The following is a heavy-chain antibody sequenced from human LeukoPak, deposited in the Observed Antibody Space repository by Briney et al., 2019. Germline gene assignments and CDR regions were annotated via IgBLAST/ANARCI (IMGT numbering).Heavy chain of an antibody. CDR1: GYTVTSYG. CDR2: ISAYNGNT. V-gene: IGHV1-18*01. Sequence: ASVRVSCKASGYTVTSYGISWVRQSAGQGREWMGGISAYNGNTNYAQKLQGRVTMTTDTSTSTAPMELRSLRSDDTAVYYCARPTGGGSYHLGAFGIWGQGTMVTVSS. D-gene: IGHD1-26*01. J-gene: IGHJ3*02. CDR3: ARPTGGGSYHLGAFGI.